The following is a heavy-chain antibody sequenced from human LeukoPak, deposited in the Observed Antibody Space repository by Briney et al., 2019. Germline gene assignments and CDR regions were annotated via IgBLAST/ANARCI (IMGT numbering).Heavy chain of an antibody. CDR1: GGSISSSSYY. Sequence: SETLSFTCTVSGGSISSSSYYWGWIRQPPGKGLEWIGSIYYSGSTYYNPSLKSRVTISVDTSKNQFSLKLSSVTAADTAVYYCARGGLRVLWFGELRNWFDPWGQGTLVTVSS. V-gene: IGHV4-39*07. D-gene: IGHD3-10*01. J-gene: IGHJ5*02. CDR3: ARGGLRVLWFGELRNWFDP. CDR2: IYYSGST.